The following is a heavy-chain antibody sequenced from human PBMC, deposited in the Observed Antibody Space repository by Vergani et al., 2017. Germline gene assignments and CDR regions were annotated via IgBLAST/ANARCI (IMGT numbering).Heavy chain of an antibody. CDR1: GFTFSSYA. D-gene: IGHD6-19*01. Sequence: EVQLLESGGGLVQPGGSLRLSCAASGFTFSSYAMSWVRQAPGKGREWVSAISGSGGSTSYADSVKGRFTISRDNSKNTLYLQMNSLRAEDTAVYYCAKDHRSVAGPLYFDYWGQGTLVTVSS. CDR3: AKDHRSVAGPLYFDY. J-gene: IGHJ4*02. CDR2: ISGSGGST. V-gene: IGHV3-23*01.